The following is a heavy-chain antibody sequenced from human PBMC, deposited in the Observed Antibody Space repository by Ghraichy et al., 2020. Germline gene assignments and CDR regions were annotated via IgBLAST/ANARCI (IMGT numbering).Heavy chain of an antibody. CDR2: ISAYNGDT. CDR3: ARDWARNIYWIDP. J-gene: IGHJ5*02. Sequence: ASVKVSCKASGYTFTSYGISWVRQAPGQGLEWMGWISAYNGDTSYAQKFQVRLTMTTDTSTNTAYMELRSLSSDDTAVYYCARDWARNIYWIDPWGQGTLVTVSS. D-gene: IGHD1-14*01. CDR1: GYTFTSYG. V-gene: IGHV1-18*01.